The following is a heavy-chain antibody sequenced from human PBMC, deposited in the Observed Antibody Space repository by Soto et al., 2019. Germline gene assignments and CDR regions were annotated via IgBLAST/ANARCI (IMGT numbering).Heavy chain of an antibody. V-gene: IGHV3-74*01. Sequence: EVQLVESGGGLVQPGGSLRLSCAASGFIFSSHWVHWVRQDPVRGLVWVARIKSDGSSTAYADSVKGRFTISRDNAKNTLYLQMNSLRVEDTAVYYCARDRPEVLNPTDHPMFDYWGQGTLVTVSS. D-gene: IGHD2-8*02. J-gene: IGHJ4*02. CDR2: IKSDGSST. CDR1: GFIFSSHW. CDR3: ARDRPEVLNPTDHPMFDY.